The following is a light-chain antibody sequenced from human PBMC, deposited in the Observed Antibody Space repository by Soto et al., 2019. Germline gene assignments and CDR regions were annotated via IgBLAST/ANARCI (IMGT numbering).Light chain of an antibody. J-gene: IGKJ5*01. CDR3: QQSYSSPPIT. CDR2: DAS. V-gene: IGKV1-39*01. Sequence: DIQMTQSPSSLSASVGDRITITCRASQSISSFLNWYQQKPGKAPKLLIYDASSLQSGVPSRFSGSGSGTEFTLTISSLQPEDFATYYCQQSYSSPPITFGQGTRLEIK. CDR1: QSISSF.